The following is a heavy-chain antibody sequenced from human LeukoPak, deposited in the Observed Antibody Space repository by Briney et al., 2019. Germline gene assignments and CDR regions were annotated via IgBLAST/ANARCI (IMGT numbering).Heavy chain of an antibody. Sequence: GGSLRLSCAVSGFTFSSYAMHWVRQAPGKGLEGVAVISYDGSNKYYADSVKGRFTISRDNSKNTLYLQMNSLRAEDTAVYYCARDKGAGYQLRWYYFDYWGQGTLVTVSS. CDR3: ARDKGAGYQLRWYYFDY. J-gene: IGHJ4*02. CDR1: GFTFSSYA. V-gene: IGHV3-30-3*01. D-gene: IGHD2-2*01. CDR2: ISYDGSNK.